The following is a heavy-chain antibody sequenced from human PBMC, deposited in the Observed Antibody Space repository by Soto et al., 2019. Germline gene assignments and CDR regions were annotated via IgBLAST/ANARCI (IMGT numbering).Heavy chain of an antibody. CDR2: IKQDGSEK. J-gene: IGHJ6*02. V-gene: IGHV3-7*01. CDR1: GFNFRNYW. Sequence: PGGSLRHSWAASGFNFRNYWMSWVRQATGKGLDWVANIKQDGSEKYYVDSVKGRFTISRDNAKNSLYLQMNSLRAEDTAVYYCAREGSSWYYYYYGMDVWGQGTTVTVSS. CDR3: AREGSSWYYYYYGMDV. D-gene: IGHD6-13*01.